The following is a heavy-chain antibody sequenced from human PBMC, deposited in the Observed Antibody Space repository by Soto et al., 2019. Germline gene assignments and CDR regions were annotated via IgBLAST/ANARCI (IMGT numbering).Heavy chain of an antibody. D-gene: IGHD2-15*01. J-gene: IGHJ4*02. Sequence: GGSLRLSCAASGFPFSSYAMSWVRQAPGKGLEWVSAISGSGGSTYYADSVKGRFTISRDNSKNTLYLQMNSLRAEDTAVYYCAKDHRGGSLIRLFDYWGQGTLVTVSS. CDR2: ISGSGGST. V-gene: IGHV3-23*01. CDR1: GFPFSSYA. CDR3: AKDHRGGSLIRLFDY.